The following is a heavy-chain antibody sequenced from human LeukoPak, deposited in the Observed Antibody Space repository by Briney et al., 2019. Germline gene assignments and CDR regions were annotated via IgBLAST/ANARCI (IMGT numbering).Heavy chain of an antibody. CDR1: GYTFTSYY. V-gene: IGHV1-46*01. Sequence: ASVKVSCKASGYTFTSYYMHWVRQAPGQGLEWMGIINPSGGSTSYAQKLQGRVTMTRDTSTSTVYMELSSLRSEDTAVYYCARRIAVAGEDYYYGMDVWGQGTTVTVSS. J-gene: IGHJ6*02. D-gene: IGHD6-19*01. CDR3: ARRIAVAGEDYYYGMDV. CDR2: INPSGGST.